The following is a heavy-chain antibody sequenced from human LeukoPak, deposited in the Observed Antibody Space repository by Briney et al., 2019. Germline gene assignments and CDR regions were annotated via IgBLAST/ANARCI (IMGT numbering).Heavy chain of an antibody. Sequence: PGRSLRLSCAASGFTFSSYGMHWVRQAPGKGLEWVAVTSYDGSNKYYADSVKGRFTISRDNSKNTLYLQMNSLRAEDTAVYYCAKSHSSGWYRTPWFDPWGQGTLVTVSS. J-gene: IGHJ5*02. V-gene: IGHV3-30*18. CDR3: AKSHSSGWYRTPWFDP. CDR1: GFTFSSYG. D-gene: IGHD6-19*01. CDR2: TSYDGSNK.